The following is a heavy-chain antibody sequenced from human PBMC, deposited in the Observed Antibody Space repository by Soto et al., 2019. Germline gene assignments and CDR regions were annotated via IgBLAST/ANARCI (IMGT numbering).Heavy chain of an antibody. CDR2: INPKSGGT. CDR1: GYTFTVYY. D-gene: IGHD1-26*01. V-gene: IGHV1-2*02. Sequence: ASVKVSCKASGYTFTVYYMHWVRQAPGQGLEWMGWINPKSGGTMYPQKFQGRVTMPWDTSISTAYMALTRLRSDDTAVYYCARDLAKGGGSAGFDYWGQGTLVTAPQ. CDR3: ARDLAKGGGSAGFDY. J-gene: IGHJ4*02.